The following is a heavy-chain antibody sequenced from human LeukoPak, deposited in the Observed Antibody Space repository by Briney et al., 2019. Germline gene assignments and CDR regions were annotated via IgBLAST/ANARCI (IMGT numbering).Heavy chain of an antibody. Sequence: ASVNVSCKSSGYTFTSYDINWVRQATGQGLEWMGWMNPNSGNTGYAQKFQGRVTMTRNTSISTAYMELSSLRSEDTAVYYCARGSSPNYGSGTIDYWGQGTLVTVSS. CDR2: MNPNSGNT. CDR3: ARGSSPNYGSGTIDY. CDR1: GYTFTSYD. V-gene: IGHV1-8*01. J-gene: IGHJ4*02. D-gene: IGHD3-10*01.